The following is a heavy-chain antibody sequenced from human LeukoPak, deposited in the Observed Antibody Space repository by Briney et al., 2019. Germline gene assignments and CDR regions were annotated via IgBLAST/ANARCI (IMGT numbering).Heavy chain of an antibody. CDR2: IIPILGIA. Sequence: SVKVPCKASGGTFSSDAISWVRQAPGQGLEWMGRIIPILGIANYAQKFQGRVTITADKSTSTAYMELSSLRSEDTAVYYCASPAAAGTIYFDYWGQGTLVTVSS. CDR3: ASPAAAGTIYFDY. V-gene: IGHV1-69*04. J-gene: IGHJ4*02. CDR1: GGTFSSDA. D-gene: IGHD6-13*01.